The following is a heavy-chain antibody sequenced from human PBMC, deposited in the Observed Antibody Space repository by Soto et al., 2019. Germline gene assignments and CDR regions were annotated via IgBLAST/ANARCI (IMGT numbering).Heavy chain of an antibody. CDR2: ISGSGEST. CDR1: GFTFSSFA. J-gene: IGHJ4*02. V-gene: IGHV3-23*01. CDR3: AKRREGGYYIFDY. D-gene: IGHD3-10*01. Sequence: PGGSLRLSCAASGFTFSSFAMSWVRQAPGKGLEWVSRISGSGESTYYADSVKGRLSISRDNSKNTLYLQMNSLRAEDTAVYYCAKRREGGYYIFDYWGQGTPVTVSS.